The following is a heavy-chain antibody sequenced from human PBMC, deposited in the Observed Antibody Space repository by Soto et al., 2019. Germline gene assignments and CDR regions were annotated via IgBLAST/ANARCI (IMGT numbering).Heavy chain of an antibody. CDR2: IWYDGSNK. J-gene: IGHJ6*02. CDR1: GFTFSSYG. D-gene: IGHD2-2*02. Sequence: GGSLRLSCAASGFTFSSYGMHWVRQAPGKGLEWVAVIWYDGSNKYYADSVKGRFTISRDNSKNTLYLQMNSLRAEDTAVYYCARVHTDAPGKIVVVPAAIGYYYYGMDVWGQGTTVTVSS. CDR3: ARVHTDAPGKIVVVPAAIGYYYYGMDV. V-gene: IGHV3-33*01.